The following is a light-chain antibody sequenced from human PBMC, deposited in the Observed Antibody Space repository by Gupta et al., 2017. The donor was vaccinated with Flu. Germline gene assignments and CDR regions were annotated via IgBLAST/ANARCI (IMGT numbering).Light chain of an antibody. CDR1: SSDVGAYKY. CDR2: EVS. CDR3: CSHGGDNIDVV. Sequence: QSALTQPPSSSGSPGQSVPISCPGTSSDVGAYKYVSWYQQHPGKVPKLIIYEVSKRPSGVPDRFSGSKSGDTASLTVSGLQAEDEDDYYCCSHGGDNIDVVFGGGTKLTVL. V-gene: IGLV2-8*01. J-gene: IGLJ2*01.